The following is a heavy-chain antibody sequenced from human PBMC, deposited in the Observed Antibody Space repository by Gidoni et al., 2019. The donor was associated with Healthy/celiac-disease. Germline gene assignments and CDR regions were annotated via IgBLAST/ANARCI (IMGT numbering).Heavy chain of an antibody. CDR1: GGSFSGYY. V-gene: IGHV4-34*01. CDR3: ARGPRDLYGPAYYFDY. CDR2: INHSGST. D-gene: IGHD4-17*01. Sequence: QVQLQQWGAGLLKPSETLSLTCAVYGGSFSGYYWSWIRQPPGKGLEWIGEINHSGSTNYNPSLKSRVTISVDTSKNQFSLKLSSVTAADTAVYYCARGPRDLYGPAYYFDYWGQGTLVTVSS. J-gene: IGHJ4*02.